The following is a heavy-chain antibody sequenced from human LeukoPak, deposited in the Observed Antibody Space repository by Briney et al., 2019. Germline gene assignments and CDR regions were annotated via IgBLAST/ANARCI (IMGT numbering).Heavy chain of an antibody. CDR2: INQDASEI. D-gene: IGHD2-21*02. V-gene: IGHV3-7*01. Sequence: PRGSLRLSCAASGFTFSTYWMNWYRQAPGKGLEWVGNINQDASEINYVDSVRGRFTISRDNAKNSLHLQMNSLRAEDTAVYYCATDRDNSDWQKRFDSWGQGTLVTVSS. J-gene: IGHJ4*02. CDR1: GFTFSTYW. CDR3: ATDRDNSDWQKRFDS.